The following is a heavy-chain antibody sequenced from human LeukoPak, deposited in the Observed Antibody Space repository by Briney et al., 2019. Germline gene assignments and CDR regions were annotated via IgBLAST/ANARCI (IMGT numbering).Heavy chain of an antibody. CDR3: ARGKVAVARNLIDF. V-gene: IGHV3-30*04. CDR1: GFTFNIYP. CDR2: TLYDGSST. Sequence: PGRSLRLSCAASGFTFNIYPMHWARQAPGEGPEWVAVTLYDGSSTDYADSVKGRFTMSRDNAKNTLYLQMNSLRPEDTGIYYCARGKVAVARNLIDFWGQGTLVTVSS. D-gene: IGHD6-19*01. J-gene: IGHJ4*02.